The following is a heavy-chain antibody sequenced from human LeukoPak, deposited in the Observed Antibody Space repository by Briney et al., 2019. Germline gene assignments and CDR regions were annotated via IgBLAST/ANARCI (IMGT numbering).Heavy chain of an antibody. CDR2: IIPIFGTA. CDR1: GGTFISYA. V-gene: IGHV1-69*13. CDR3: ASNYYDSSGYLWMGY. D-gene: IGHD3-22*01. Sequence: SVTVSCKASGGTFISYAISWVRQAPGQGLEWMGGIIPIFGTANYAQKFQGRVTITADESTSTAYMELSSLRSEDTAVYYCASNYYDSSGYLWMGYWGQGTLVTVSS. J-gene: IGHJ4*02.